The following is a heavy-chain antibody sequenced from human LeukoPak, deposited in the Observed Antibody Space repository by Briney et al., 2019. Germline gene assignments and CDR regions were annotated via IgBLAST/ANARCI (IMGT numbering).Heavy chain of an antibody. CDR3: AKGYYDISS. CDR2: IYYSGST. V-gene: IGHV4-59*01. Sequence: PSETLSLTCTVSGGSISSYYWSWIRQPPGKGLEWIGYIYYSGSTNYNPSLKSRVTISVDTSKNQFSLKLSSVTAADTAVYYCAKGYYDISSWGQGTLVTVSS. CDR1: GGSISSYY. J-gene: IGHJ4*02. D-gene: IGHD3-22*01.